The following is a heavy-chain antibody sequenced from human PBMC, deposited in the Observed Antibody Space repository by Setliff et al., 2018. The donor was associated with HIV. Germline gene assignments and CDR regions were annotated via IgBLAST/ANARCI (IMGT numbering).Heavy chain of an antibody. D-gene: IGHD3-3*01. CDR1: GGTFSNFA. V-gene: IGHV7-4-1*02. Sequence: VASVKVSCKTSGGTFSNFAVSWVRQAPGQGLELMGWINTNTGNPTYAQGFTGRFVFSLDTSVSTAYLQISSLKAEGTAVYFCARDLKRPNSNFWGGYPIPFDSWGQGTLVTVSS. J-gene: IGHJ4*02. CDR3: ARDLKRPNSNFWGGYPIPFDS. CDR2: INTNTGNP.